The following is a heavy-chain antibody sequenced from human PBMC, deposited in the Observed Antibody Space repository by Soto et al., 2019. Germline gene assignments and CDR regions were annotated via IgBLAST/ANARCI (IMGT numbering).Heavy chain of an antibody. D-gene: IGHD3-22*01. CDR2: IYYSGST. Sequence: PSETLSLTCTVSGGSISSYYWSWIRQPPGKGLEWIGYIYYSGSTNYNPSLKSRVTISVDTSKNQFSLKLSSVTAADTAVCYCARVAYYDSSGYDAFDIWGQGTMVTVSS. J-gene: IGHJ3*02. V-gene: IGHV4-59*01. CDR3: ARVAYYDSSGYDAFDI. CDR1: GGSISSYY.